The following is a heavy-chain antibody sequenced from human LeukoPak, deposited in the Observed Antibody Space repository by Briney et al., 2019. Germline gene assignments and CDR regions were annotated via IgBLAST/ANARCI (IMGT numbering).Heavy chain of an antibody. CDR3: ARGLELRYPISQFDY. V-gene: IGHV4-39*01. Sequence: PSETLSLTCTVSGGSISSSSYYWGWIRQPPGKGLEWIGSIYYSGSTYYNPSLKSRVTISVDTSKNQFSLKLSSVTAADTAVYYCARGLELRYPISQFDYWGQGTLVTVSS. J-gene: IGHJ4*02. CDR1: GGSISSSSYY. CDR2: IYYSGST. D-gene: IGHD1-7*01.